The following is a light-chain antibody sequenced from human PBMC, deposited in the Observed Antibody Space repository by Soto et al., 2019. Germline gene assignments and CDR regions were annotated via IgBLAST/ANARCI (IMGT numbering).Light chain of an antibody. CDR2: KAS. V-gene: IGKV1-5*03. J-gene: IGKJ1*01. CDR1: QSIDTW. CDR3: LQYNSFRT. Sequence: DIQMTQSPSTLSASVGDTVTIACRASQSIDTWLAWHQQKPGKAPKLLIYKASSLASGVPSRFSGSGSGSEFTLTISGLQPDDFATYYCLQYNSFRTFGQGTKVDI.